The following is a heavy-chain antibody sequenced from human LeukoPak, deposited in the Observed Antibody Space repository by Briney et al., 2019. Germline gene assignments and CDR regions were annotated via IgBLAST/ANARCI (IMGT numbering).Heavy chain of an antibody. CDR3: ATRMVY. V-gene: IGHV1-69*05. Sequence: ASVKVSCKASGYTFTGYYMHWVRQAPGQALEGMGRIIPFFGTANYAQQFQRRVTITTDESTSTADMELSSLRSEDTAVYYCATRMVYWGQGTLVTVSS. J-gene: IGHJ4*02. CDR2: IIPFFGTA. CDR1: GYTFTGYY. D-gene: IGHD2-8*01.